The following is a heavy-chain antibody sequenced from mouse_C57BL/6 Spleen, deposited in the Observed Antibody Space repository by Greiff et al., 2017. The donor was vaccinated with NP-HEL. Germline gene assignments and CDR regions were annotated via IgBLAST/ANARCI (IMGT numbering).Heavy chain of an antibody. D-gene: IGHD1-1*01. V-gene: IGHV1-69*01. CDR3: ARGPYGSSLDY. J-gene: IGHJ2*01. CDR2: IDPSDSYT. Sequence: QVQLQQPGAELVMPGASVKLSCKASGYTFTSYWMHWVKQRPGQGLEWIGEIDPSDSYTNYNQKFKGKSTLTVDKSSSTAYMQLSSLTSEDSAVYYCARGPYGSSLDYWGQGTTLTVSS. CDR1: GYTFTSYW.